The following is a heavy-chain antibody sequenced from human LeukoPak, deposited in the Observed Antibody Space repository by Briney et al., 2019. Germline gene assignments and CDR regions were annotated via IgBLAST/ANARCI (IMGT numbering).Heavy chain of an antibody. CDR1: GGTSSSYA. D-gene: IGHD3-3*01. CDR3: ARGLTIFDWFDP. J-gene: IGHJ5*02. Sequence: GASVKVSCKASGGTSSSYAISWVRQAPGQGLEWMGGIIPILGTANYAQKFQGRVTITADESTSTAYMELSSLRSEDTAVYYCARGLTIFDWFDPWGQGTLVTVSS. CDR2: IIPILGTA. V-gene: IGHV1-69*13.